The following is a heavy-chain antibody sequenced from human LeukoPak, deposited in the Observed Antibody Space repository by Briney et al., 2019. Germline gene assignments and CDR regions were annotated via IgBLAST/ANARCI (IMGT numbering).Heavy chain of an antibody. CDR2: IIPIFGTA. CDR3: ASRLTGDDLADAFDI. CDR1: GGTFSSYA. J-gene: IGHJ3*02. D-gene: IGHD7-27*01. Sequence: GASVKVSCKASGGTFSSYAISWVRQAPGQGLEWMGGIIPIFGTANYAQKFRGRVTITTDESTSTAYMELSSLRSEDTAVYYCASRLTGDDLADAFDIWGQGTMVTVSS. V-gene: IGHV1-69*05.